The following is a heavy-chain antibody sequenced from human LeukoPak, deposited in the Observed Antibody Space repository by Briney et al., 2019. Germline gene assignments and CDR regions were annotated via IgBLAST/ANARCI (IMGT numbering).Heavy chain of an antibody. CDR2: INHRGST. D-gene: IGHD4-11*01. Sequence: KPSETLSPTCAVYDGSFTGYFWNWIRQSPGKGLEWIGEINHRGSTNYNPSLKSRLTISVDTSKNQFSLRLTSVTAADTGVYFCARDPTTVMTVPWYFDTWGQGTLVTVSS. V-gene: IGHV4-34*01. J-gene: IGHJ4*02. CDR3: ARDPTTVMTVPWYFDT. CDR1: DGSFTGYF.